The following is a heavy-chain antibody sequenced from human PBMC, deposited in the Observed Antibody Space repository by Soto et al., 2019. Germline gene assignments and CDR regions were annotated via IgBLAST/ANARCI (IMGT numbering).Heavy chain of an antibody. CDR2: IYYSGST. J-gene: IGHJ4*02. D-gene: IGHD4-17*01. V-gene: IGHV4-39*01. CDR1: GCSISSSSYY. CDR3: ARYDYGDSHFDY. Sequence: SETLSLTCSVSGCSISSSSYYWGWIRQPPGKGLEWIGSIYYSGSTYYNPSLKSRVTISVDTSKNQFSLKLSSVTAADTAVYYCARYDYGDSHFDYWGQGTLVTVSS.